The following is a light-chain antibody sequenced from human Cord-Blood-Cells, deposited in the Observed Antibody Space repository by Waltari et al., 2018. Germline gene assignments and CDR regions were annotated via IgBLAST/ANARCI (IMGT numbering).Light chain of an antibody. CDR3: SSYTSSSTVV. V-gene: IGLV2-14*01. CDR1: SSDVGGYNY. CDR2: EVS. J-gene: IGLJ2*01. Sequence: PGQSITISCTGTSSDVGGYNYVSWYQQHPGKAPKLMIYEVSNRPSGVSNRFSGSKSGNTATLTISGLQAEDEADYYCSSYTSSSTVVFGGGTKLTVL.